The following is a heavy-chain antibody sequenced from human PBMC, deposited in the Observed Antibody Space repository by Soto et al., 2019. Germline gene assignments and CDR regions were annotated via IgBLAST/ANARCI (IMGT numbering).Heavy chain of an antibody. Sequence: GSLRLSCAASGFTFSSYSMNWVRQAPGKGLEWVSSISRSSSYIYYADSVKGRFTISXXXXKXSXYXQMNSLRAEDTAVYYCASDSDTAMAYWGQGT. J-gene: IGHJ4*02. CDR2: ISRSSSYI. D-gene: IGHD5-18*01. CDR3: ASDSDTAMAY. V-gene: IGHV3-21*01. CDR1: GFTFSSYS.